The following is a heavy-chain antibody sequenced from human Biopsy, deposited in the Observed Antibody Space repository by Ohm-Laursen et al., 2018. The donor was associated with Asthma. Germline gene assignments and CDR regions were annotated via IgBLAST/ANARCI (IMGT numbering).Heavy chain of an antibody. Sequence: SLRLSCAAPGFTFSSYAMSWVRQAPGKGLEWVSAISGSGGSTYYADSVKGRLTISRDNSKNTLYLQMNSLRAEDTALYHCGRDMGGFGSGWFPVEFWGQGTLVTVSS. CDR3: GRDMGGFGSGWFPVEF. J-gene: IGHJ4*02. D-gene: IGHD6-19*01. CDR1: GFTFSSYA. V-gene: IGHV3-23*01. CDR2: ISGSGGST.